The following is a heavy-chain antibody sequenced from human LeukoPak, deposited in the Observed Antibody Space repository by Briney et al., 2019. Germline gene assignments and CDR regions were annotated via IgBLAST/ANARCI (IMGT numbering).Heavy chain of an antibody. CDR3: AKEFNRGLPDY. D-gene: IGHD2-21*01. J-gene: IGHJ4*02. CDR1: GFTFSTYG. Sequence: GRSLRLSCAASGFTFSTYGMHWVRQAPGKGLEWVAVISYDGSNEYYADSVKGRFTISRDNSENTLYLQMSSLRAEDTAVYYCAKEFNRGLPDYWGQGTLVTVPS. CDR2: ISYDGSNE. V-gene: IGHV3-30*18.